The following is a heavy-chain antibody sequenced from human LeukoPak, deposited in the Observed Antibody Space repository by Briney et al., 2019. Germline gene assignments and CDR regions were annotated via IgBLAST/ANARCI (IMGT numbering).Heavy chain of an antibody. J-gene: IGHJ6*02. CDR1: DGSINSYY. CDR3: ARGRSNYYGMDV. D-gene: IGHD1-26*01. Sequence: KSSETLSLTCSVSDGSINSYYWNWIRRPPGKGLEWIGYIYYNGNTNYSPSLESRVTMSVDTSKNLFSLKVSSVTAADTAVYYCARGRSNYYGMDVWGQGTTVTVSS. V-gene: IGHV4-59*01. CDR2: IYYNGNT.